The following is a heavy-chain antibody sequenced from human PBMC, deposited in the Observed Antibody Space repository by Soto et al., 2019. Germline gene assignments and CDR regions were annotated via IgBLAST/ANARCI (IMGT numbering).Heavy chain of an antibody. CDR1: GYTFTNYG. V-gene: IGHV1-18*01. D-gene: IGHD6-13*01. Sequence: QVQLVQSGAEVKKPGASVKVSCKASGYTFTNYGVYWVRQAPGQGLDWMGWISGSSGNTNYAQKFQGRVTMTTDTSTSTAYMELRSLRSDDTALYYCARAPRDSSSWRIDYWGQGSLVTVSS. CDR3: ARAPRDSSSWRIDY. CDR2: ISGSSGNT. J-gene: IGHJ4*02.